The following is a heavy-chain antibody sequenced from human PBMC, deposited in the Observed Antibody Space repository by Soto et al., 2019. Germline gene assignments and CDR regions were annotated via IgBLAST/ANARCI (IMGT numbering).Heavy chain of an antibody. J-gene: IGHJ4*02. CDR1: GFTFSSDN. CDR3: AKDTTHEYGGNSAY. V-gene: IGHV3-30*18. Sequence: GGSLRLSCATSGFTFSSDNMHSVRQAPGKGLEWVADISYDGSNKFYADSVKGRFTISRDNSKNTLYLKMNSLRAEDTAVYYCAKDTTHEYGGNSAYWGQGTLVTVSS. D-gene: IGHD2-21*02. CDR2: ISYDGSNK.